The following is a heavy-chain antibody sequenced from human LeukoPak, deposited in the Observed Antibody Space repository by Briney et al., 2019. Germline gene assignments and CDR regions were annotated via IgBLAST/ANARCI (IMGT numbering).Heavy chain of an antibody. J-gene: IGHJ5*02. V-gene: IGHV4-39*07. CDR2: LSHTETLYQSGNS. Sequence: SETLSLTCTVSTDSISKSLYHWAWVRQPPGKGLEWIGSLSHTETLYQSGNSNYNPSLKSRVTISLDTSKNQFSLKLTSVTAADTAVYYCATFFWSGYSSWGQGTLVTVSS. D-gene: IGHD3-3*01. CDR3: ATFFWSGYSS. CDR1: TDSISKSLYH.